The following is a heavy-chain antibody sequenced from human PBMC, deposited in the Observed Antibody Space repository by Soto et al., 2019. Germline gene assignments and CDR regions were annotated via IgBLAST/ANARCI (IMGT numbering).Heavy chain of an antibody. CDR2: IKQDGSGT. V-gene: IGHV3-7*01. D-gene: IGHD5-18*01. CDR3: SSCHLFTAMVSHFDS. CDR1: GFTFSNYW. Sequence: GGSLRLSCAASGFTFSNYWMSWVRQAPGKGLEWVANIKQDGSGTYYVDSVQGRFTISRDNAKNTMYLQLNSLRVEDTAVYYCSSCHLFTAMVSHFDSWGQGTLVTVSS. J-gene: IGHJ4*02.